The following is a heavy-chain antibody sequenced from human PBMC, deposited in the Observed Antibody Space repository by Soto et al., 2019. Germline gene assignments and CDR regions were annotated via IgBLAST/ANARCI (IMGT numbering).Heavy chain of an antibody. CDR2: ISAYNGNT. J-gene: IGHJ4*02. CDR3: ARTLYGDNVDY. V-gene: IGHV1-18*01. D-gene: IGHD4-17*01. Sequence: GASVKVSCKASGYTFTSYGISWVRQAPGQGLEWMGWISAYNGNTNYAQKLQGRVTMTTDTFTSTAYMELRSLRSEDTAVYYCARTLYGDNVDYWGQGTLVTVSS. CDR1: GYTFTSYG.